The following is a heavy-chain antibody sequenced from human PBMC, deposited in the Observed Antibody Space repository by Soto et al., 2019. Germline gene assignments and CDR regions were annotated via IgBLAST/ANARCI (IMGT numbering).Heavy chain of an antibody. D-gene: IGHD6-19*01. CDR1: RVAFSKFI. CDR3: AKVRYSSPMGYYYGMDV. Sequence: QAQLEQSGGEVKKPGSSVKVSCKASRVAFSKFIVTWVRQAPGLGLEWVGGIIPIFGTANYAQKLQGRVTLTADESTSTSYMEVKNLRSEDTAVYYCAKVRYSSPMGYYYGMDVWGQGTTVTVSS. V-gene: IGHV1-69*01. J-gene: IGHJ6*02. CDR2: IIPIFGTA.